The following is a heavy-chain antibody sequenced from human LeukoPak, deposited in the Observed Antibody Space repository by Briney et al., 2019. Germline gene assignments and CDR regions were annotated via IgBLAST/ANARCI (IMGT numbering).Heavy chain of an antibody. J-gene: IGHJ4*02. D-gene: IGHD3-10*01. Sequence: SSETLSLTCAVYGGSFSGYYWSWIRQPPGKGLEWIGEINHSGSTNYNPSLKSRVTISVGTSKNQFSLKLSSVTAADTAVYYCARGGRPKYYYGSGSYSYWGQGTLVTVSS. V-gene: IGHV4-34*01. CDR2: INHSGST. CDR1: GGSFSGYY. CDR3: ARGGRPKYYYGSGSYSY.